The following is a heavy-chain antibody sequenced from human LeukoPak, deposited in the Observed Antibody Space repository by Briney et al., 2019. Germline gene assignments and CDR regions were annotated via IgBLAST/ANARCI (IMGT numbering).Heavy chain of an antibody. V-gene: IGHV4-59*08. CDR2: IYYSGST. Sequence: SETLSLTCTVSGGSISSDYWSWIRQPPGKGLEWIGYIYYSGSTNYNPSLKSRVTISVDTSKNQFSLKLSSVTAADTAVYYCARHSYDYVWGSYPEAAFDIWGQGTMVTVSS. CDR3: ARHSYDYVWGSYPEAAFDI. J-gene: IGHJ3*02. CDR1: GGSISSDY. D-gene: IGHD3-16*02.